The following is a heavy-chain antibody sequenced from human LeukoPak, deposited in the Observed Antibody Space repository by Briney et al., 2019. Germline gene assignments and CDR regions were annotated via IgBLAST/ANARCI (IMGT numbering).Heavy chain of an antibody. V-gene: IGHV3-23*01. D-gene: IGHD3-22*01. J-gene: IGHJ5*02. CDR2: ISGSGGST. CDR3: AKDESYYYDSSGYPRFDP. CDR1: GVSISSYY. Sequence: PSETLSLTCTVSGVSISSYYWSWVRQAPGKGLEWVSAISGSGGSTYYADSVKGRFTISRDNSKNTLYLQMNSLRAEDTAVYYCAKDESYYYDSSGYPRFDPWGQGTLVTVSS.